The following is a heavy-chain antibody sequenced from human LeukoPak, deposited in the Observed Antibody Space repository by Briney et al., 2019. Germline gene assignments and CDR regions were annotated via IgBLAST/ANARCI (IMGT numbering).Heavy chain of an antibody. Sequence: PSETLSLTCTVSGGSISSSSYYWGWIRQPPGKGLEWIGSIYYSGSTYYNPSLKGRVTISVDTSKNQFSLKLSSVTAADTAVYYCARHSSSEYYFDYWGQGTLVTVSS. CDR1: GGSISSSSYY. V-gene: IGHV4-39*01. D-gene: IGHD6-13*01. CDR2: IYYSGST. J-gene: IGHJ4*02. CDR3: ARHSSSEYYFDY.